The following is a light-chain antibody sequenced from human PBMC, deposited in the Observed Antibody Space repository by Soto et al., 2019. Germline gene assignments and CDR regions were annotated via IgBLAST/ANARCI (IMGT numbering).Light chain of an antibody. V-gene: IGKV3-11*01. CDR2: DAS. CDR1: QSVSSY. Sequence: EIVLTQSPATLSLSPGERATLSFRASQSVSSYLAWYQQKPGQAPRLLIYDASNRATGIPARFSGSGSWTDFTLTISSLEPEDFAVYYCQQRSNWPPVTFGQGTRLEIK. CDR3: QQRSNWPPVT. J-gene: IGKJ5*01.